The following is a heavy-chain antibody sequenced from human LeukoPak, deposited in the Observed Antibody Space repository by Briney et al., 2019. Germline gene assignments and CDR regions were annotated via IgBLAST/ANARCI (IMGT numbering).Heavy chain of an antibody. CDR2: INPNSGGT. CDR1: GYTFTGYY. Sequence: ASVKVSCKASGYTFTGYYMHWVRQAPGQGLEWMGWINPNSGGTNYAQKFQGRVTMTRDTSISTAYMELSRLRSDDTAVYYCVRVPSPTAMGFFFDYWGQGTLVTVSS. J-gene: IGHJ4*02. D-gene: IGHD5-18*01. V-gene: IGHV1-2*02. CDR3: VRVPSPTAMGFFFDY.